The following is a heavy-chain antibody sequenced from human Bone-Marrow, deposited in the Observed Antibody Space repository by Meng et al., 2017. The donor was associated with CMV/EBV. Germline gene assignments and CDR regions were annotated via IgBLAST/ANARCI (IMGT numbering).Heavy chain of an antibody. V-gene: IGHV1-2*02. Sequence: ASVKVFCKASGYTFTGYYMHWVRQAPGQGLEWMGWINPNSGGTNYAQKFQGRVTMIRDTSISTAYMELSRLRSDDTAVYYCARVLVPAAVDYWGQGTLVTVSS. D-gene: IGHD2-2*01. CDR2: INPNSGGT. J-gene: IGHJ4*02. CDR1: GYTFTGYY. CDR3: ARVLVPAAVDY.